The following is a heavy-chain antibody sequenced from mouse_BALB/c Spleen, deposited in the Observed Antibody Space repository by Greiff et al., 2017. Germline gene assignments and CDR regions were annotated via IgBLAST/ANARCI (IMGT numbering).Heavy chain of an antibody. D-gene: IGHD5-1*01. V-gene: IGHV5-6-4*01. CDR3: TRDKYLRNYYAMDY. CDR2: ISSGGSYT. CDR1: GFTFSSYT. J-gene: IGHJ4*01. Sequence: EVQLVESGGGLVKPGGSLKLSCAASGFTFSSYTMSWVRQTPEKRLEWVATISSGGSYTYYPDSVKGRFTISRDNAKNTLYLQMSSLKSEDTAMYYCTRDKYLRNYYAMDYWGQGTSVTVSS.